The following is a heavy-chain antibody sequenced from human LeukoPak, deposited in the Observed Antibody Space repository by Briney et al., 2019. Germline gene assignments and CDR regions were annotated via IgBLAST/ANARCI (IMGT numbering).Heavy chain of an antibody. Sequence: SETLSLTCTVSGGSINNYYWSWIRQPPGKGLEWIGYIYYSGSTNYNPSLNSRVTISIDTSKNQFSLKLSSVTAADTAVYYCARTIDYDFWSGYYFDYWGQGTLVTVSS. CDR3: ARTIDYDFWSGYYFDY. CDR2: IYYSGST. J-gene: IGHJ4*02. V-gene: IGHV4-59*12. CDR1: GGSINNYY. D-gene: IGHD3-3*01.